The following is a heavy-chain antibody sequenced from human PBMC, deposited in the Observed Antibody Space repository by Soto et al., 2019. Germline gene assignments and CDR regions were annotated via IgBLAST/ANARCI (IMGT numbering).Heavy chain of an antibody. Sequence: QLVQSGAEVKKPGASVKVSCKASGYTFTSHGISWVRQAPGQGLEWMGWVSGYNGNTNYAQKFQGRVTMTTDTCRTTAYMELSSLTSDDTDVYSGARDLGARVYYWGQGALVTVSS. V-gene: IGHV1-18*01. CDR2: VSGYNGNT. CDR1: GYTFTSHG. D-gene: IGHD3-16*01. CDR3: ARDLGARVYY. J-gene: IGHJ4*01.